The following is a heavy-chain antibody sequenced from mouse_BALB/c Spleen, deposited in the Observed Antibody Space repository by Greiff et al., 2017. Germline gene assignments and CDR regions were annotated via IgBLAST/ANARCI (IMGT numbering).Heavy chain of an antibody. J-gene: IGHJ2*01. CDR2: ISYSGST. CDR1: GYSITSDYA. Sequence: EVQLQESGPGLVKPSQSLSLTCTVTGYSITSDYAWNWIRQFPGNKLEWMGYISYSGSTSYNPSLKSRISITRDTSKNQFFLQLNSVTTEDTATYYCARGLLPLYYFDYWGQGTTLTVSS. V-gene: IGHV3-2*02. CDR3: ARGLLPLYYFDY. D-gene: IGHD1-1*01.